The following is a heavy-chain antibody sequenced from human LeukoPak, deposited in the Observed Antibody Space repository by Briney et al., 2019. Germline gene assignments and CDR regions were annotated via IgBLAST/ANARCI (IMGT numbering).Heavy chain of an antibody. D-gene: IGHD5-18*01. CDR2: ISVSSSYI. V-gene: IGHV3-21*01. CDR3: ARDQADTAMVPPYFDY. CDR1: GFTFSSYS. Sequence: GRSLRLSCAASGFTFSSYSINSVRQAPGNWLEWVSSISVSSSYIYHADSVKARFTISRDNAKNSLYLQMNSLRAEDTAVYYCARDQADTAMVPPYFDYWGQGTLVTVSS. J-gene: IGHJ4*02.